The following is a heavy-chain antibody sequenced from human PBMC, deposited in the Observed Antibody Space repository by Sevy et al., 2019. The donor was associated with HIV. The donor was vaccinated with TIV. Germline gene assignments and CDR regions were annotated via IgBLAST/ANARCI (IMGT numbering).Heavy chain of an antibody. V-gene: IGHV1-18*01. CDR1: GYTFTSYG. CDR3: ARVFSGPGVFDY. J-gene: IGHJ4*02. D-gene: IGHD3-10*01. Sequence: ASVNVSCKASGYTFTSYGISWVRQAPGQGLEWMGWISAYNGNTNYAQKLQGRVTMTTDTSTSTAYMELRSLRSDDTAVYYCARVFSGPGVFDYWGQGTLVTVSS. CDR2: ISAYNGNT.